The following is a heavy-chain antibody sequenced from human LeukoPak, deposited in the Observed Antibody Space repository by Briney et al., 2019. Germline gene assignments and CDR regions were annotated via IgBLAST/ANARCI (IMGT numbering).Heavy chain of an antibody. CDR2: INPNSGGT. CDR1: GYTFTGYY. V-gene: IGHV1-2*04. D-gene: IGHD3-10*01. J-gene: IGHJ4*02. Sequence: ASVKVSCKASGYTFTGYYMHWVRQSPGQGLEWMGWINPNSGGTNYAQKFQGWVTMTRDTSISTAYMELSRLRSDDTAVYYCARGQEVYYYGSGGYGYFDYWGQGTLVTVSS. CDR3: ARGQEVYYYGSGGYGYFDY.